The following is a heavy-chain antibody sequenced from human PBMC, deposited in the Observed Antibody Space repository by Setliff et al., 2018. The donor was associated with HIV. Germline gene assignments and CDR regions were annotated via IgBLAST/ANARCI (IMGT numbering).Heavy chain of an antibody. CDR1: GGSISSSNW. CDR2: MYHSGST. Sequence: PSETLSLTCVVSGGSISSSNWWSWVRQPPGQGLEWIGEMYHSGSTKYNPTLKSRVTISVDKSKNQVSLKLNSVTTADTAVYYCARRGYYDSSSYNDAFDIWGQGTMVTVPS. J-gene: IGHJ3*02. V-gene: IGHV4-4*02. D-gene: IGHD3-22*01. CDR3: ARRGYYDSSSYNDAFDI.